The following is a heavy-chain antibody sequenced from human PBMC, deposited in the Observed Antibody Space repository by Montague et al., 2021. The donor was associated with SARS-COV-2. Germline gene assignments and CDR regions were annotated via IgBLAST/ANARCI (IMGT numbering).Heavy chain of an antibody. CDR3: ARDVVAAVSDRFDS. CDR1: GGFISSGNW. V-gene: IGHV4/OR15-8*02. J-gene: IGHJ4*02. D-gene: IGHD6-13*01. CDR2: IFHRGAA. Sequence: SETPSLTCAVSGGFISSGNWWWWVRQPPGKGLEWIGEIFHRGAASYNPSLKSRLTISMDKYKNEFSLKLNSVTAADTAMYYCARDVVAAVSDRFDSWGQGALVTVSS.